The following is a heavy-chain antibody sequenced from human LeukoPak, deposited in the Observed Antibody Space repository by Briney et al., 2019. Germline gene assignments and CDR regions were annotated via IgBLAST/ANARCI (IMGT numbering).Heavy chain of an antibody. CDR3: ARTVGSHCYYFEY. J-gene: IGHJ4*02. CDR2: ISGSSGTI. V-gene: IGHV3-48*01. Sequence: GGSLRLSCAASGFTLSSHSMNWVRQAPGKRLEWVSYISGSSGTIYYADSVKGRFTISRDNAKNSLYLQMNSLRADDTAVYYCARTVGSHCYYFEYWGQGTLVTVSS. CDR1: GFTLSSHS. D-gene: IGHD1-26*01.